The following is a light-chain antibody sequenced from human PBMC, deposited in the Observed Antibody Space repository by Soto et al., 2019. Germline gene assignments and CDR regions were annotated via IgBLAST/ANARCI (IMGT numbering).Light chain of an antibody. Sequence: QSVLTQPASVSGSPGQSITISCTGTSSDVGAYYSVSWYQQHPGKAPKLIIYGVTNRPSGVSNRFSGSKSGNTASLTISGLQAEDEADYHCSSYTSGSSHYVFGTGTKVTVL. J-gene: IGLJ1*01. CDR2: GVT. CDR3: SSYTSGSSHYV. CDR1: SSDVGAYYS. V-gene: IGLV2-14*01.